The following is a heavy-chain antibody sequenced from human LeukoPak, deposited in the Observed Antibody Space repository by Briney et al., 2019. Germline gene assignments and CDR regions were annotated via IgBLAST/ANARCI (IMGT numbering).Heavy chain of an antibody. Sequence: KTSETLSLTCTVSGGSVTSYYWSWIRQPPGKGLEWIGYIYYSGSTNYNPSLKSRVTISVDTSKNQFSLKLSSVTAADTAVYYCARDGSSGWDDAFDIWGQGTMVTVSS. CDR1: GGSVTSYY. CDR3: ARDGSSGWDDAFDI. D-gene: IGHD6-19*01. CDR2: IYYSGST. J-gene: IGHJ3*02. V-gene: IGHV4-59*02.